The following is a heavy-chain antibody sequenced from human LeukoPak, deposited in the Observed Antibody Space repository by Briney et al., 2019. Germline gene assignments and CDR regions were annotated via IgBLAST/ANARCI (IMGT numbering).Heavy chain of an antibody. CDR3: ARDPGPPRLAFDI. CDR2: IYYSGST. J-gene: IGHJ3*02. Sequence: SETLSLTCTVSGGSISSYYWSWIRQPPGKGLEWIGYIYYSGSTNYNPSLKGRVTTSVDTSKNQFSLKLSSVTAADTAVYYCARDPGPPRLAFDIWGQGTMVTVSS. CDR1: GGSISSYY. V-gene: IGHV4-59*12. D-gene: IGHD6-19*01.